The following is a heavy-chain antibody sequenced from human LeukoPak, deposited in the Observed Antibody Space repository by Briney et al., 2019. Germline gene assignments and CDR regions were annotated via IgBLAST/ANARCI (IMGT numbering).Heavy chain of an antibody. CDR1: GYTFTSYD. V-gene: IGHV1-8*01. J-gene: IGHJ6*02. CDR2: MNLNSGNT. Sequence: ASVKVSCKASGYTFTSYDINWVRQATGQGLEWMGWMNLNSGNTGYAQKFQGRVTMTRNTSISTAYMELSSLRSEDTAVYYCARGDGSGWYFPYYYYYGMDVWGQGTTVTVS. D-gene: IGHD6-19*01. CDR3: ARGDGSGWYFPYYYYYGMDV.